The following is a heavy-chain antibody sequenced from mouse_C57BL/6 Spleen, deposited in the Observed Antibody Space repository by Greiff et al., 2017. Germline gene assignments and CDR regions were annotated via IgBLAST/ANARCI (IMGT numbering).Heavy chain of an antibody. V-gene: IGHV3-6*01. CDR1: GYSITSGYY. Sequence: VQLQQSGPGLVKPSQSLSLTCSVTGYSITSGYYWNWIRQFPGNKLEWMGYISYDGSNNYNPSLKNRISITRDTSKNQFFLKLNSVTTEDTATYYCAGGNYMDYWGQGTSVTVSS. CDR2: ISYDGSN. CDR3: AGGNYMDY. D-gene: IGHD2-1*01. J-gene: IGHJ4*01.